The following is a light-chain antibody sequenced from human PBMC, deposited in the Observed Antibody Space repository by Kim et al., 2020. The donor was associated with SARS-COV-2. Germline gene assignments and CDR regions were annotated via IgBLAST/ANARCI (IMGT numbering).Light chain of an antibody. J-gene: IGLJ2*01. Sequence: SSSLPPPPSFSFSPLNTSSITCGGNNIGSKSVHWYQQKPGQAPVLVIYYDSDRPSGIPERFSGSNSGNTATLTISRVEAGDEAAYYCQVWDSSSDHPVFG. CDR1: NIGSKS. CDR3: QVWDSSSDHPV. V-gene: IGLV3-21*04. CDR2: YDS.